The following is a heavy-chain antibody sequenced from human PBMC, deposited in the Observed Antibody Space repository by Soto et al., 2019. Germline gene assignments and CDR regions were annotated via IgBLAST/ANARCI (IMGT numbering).Heavy chain of an antibody. V-gene: IGHV4-28*01. CDR1: GYSISSSNW. J-gene: IGHJ5*02. D-gene: IGHD3-10*01. CDR3: ARTVSVTMVRGVKFWFDP. Sequence: QVQLQESGPGLVKPSDTLSLTCAVSGYSISSSNWWGWIRQPPGKGLEWIGYIYYSGSTYYNPSLKSRVSMSVDTSKNQFSLKLSSVTAVDTAVYYCARTVSVTMVRGVKFWFDPWGQGTLVTVSS. CDR2: IYYSGST.